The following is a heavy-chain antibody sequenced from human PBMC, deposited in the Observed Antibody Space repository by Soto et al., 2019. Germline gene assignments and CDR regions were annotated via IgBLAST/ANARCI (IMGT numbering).Heavy chain of an antibody. D-gene: IGHD4-17*01. CDR3: ARSHDYGDYPDWFDP. J-gene: IGHJ5*02. CDR1: GFTFSIYA. Sequence: GGSLRLSCAASGFTFSIYAMSWVRQAPGKGLEWVSSISSSSSYIYYADSVKGRFTISRDNAKNSLYLQMNSLRAEDTAVYYCARSHDYGDYPDWFDPWGQGTLVTVSS. CDR2: ISSSSSYI. V-gene: IGHV3-21*01.